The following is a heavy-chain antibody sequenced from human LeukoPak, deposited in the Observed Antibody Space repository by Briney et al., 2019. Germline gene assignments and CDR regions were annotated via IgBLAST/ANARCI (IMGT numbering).Heavy chain of an antibody. CDR1: GFTFSSYA. CDR3: ASHGPTTYYYDSSGYAPLKY. Sequence: PGGSLRLSCAASGFTFSSYAMHWVRQAPGKGLEWVAVISYDGSNKYYADSVKGRFTISRDNSKNTLYLQMNSLRAEDTAVYYCASHGPTTYYYDSSGYAPLKYWGQGILVTVSS. J-gene: IGHJ4*02. V-gene: IGHV3-30-3*01. D-gene: IGHD3-22*01. CDR2: ISYDGSNK.